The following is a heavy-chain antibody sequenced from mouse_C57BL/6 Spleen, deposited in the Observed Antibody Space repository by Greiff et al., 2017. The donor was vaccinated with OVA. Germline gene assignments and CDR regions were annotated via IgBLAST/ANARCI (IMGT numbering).Heavy chain of an antibody. CDR1: GYSITSGYY. Sequence: VQLKESGPGLVKPSQSLSLTCSVTGYSITSGYYWNWIRQFPGNKLEWMGYISYDGSNNYNPSLKNRISITRDTSKNQFFLKLNSVTTEDTATYYCASPLTGLYAMDYWGQGTSVTVSS. J-gene: IGHJ4*01. D-gene: IGHD4-1*01. V-gene: IGHV3-6*01. CDR3: ASPLTGLYAMDY. CDR2: ISYDGSN.